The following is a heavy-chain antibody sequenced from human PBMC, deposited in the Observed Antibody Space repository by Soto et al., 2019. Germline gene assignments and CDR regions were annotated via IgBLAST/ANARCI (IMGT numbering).Heavy chain of an antibody. D-gene: IGHD3-22*01. J-gene: IGHJ4*02. CDR3: ARDTVSDITMIVVVIPWN. CDR2: ISYDGSNK. CDR1: GFTFSSYA. V-gene: IGHV3-30-3*01. Sequence: GGSLRLSCAASGFTFSSYAMHWVRQAPGKGLEWVAVISYDGSNKYYADSVKGRFTISRDNSKNTLYLQMNSLRAEDTAVYYCARDTVSDITMIVVVIPWNWGQGTLVTVSS.